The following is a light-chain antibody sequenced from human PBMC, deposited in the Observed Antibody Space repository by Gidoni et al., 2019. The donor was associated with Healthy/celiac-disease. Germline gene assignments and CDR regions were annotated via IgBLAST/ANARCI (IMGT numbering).Light chain of an antibody. CDR3: QQSYSTPRT. J-gene: IGKJ1*01. CDR2: AAS. CDR1: QSISSY. Sequence: DIQMTQSPSSLSASVGDRVTITCRASQSISSYLNWYQHKPGKAPKLLVYAASSLQSGVPSRISGSGSGTDFTLTISSLQPEDFATYYCQQSYSTPRTFGQXTKVEIK. V-gene: IGKV1-39*01.